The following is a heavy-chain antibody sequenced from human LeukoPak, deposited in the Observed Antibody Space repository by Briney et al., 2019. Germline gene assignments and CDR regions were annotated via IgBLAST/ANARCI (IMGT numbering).Heavy chain of an antibody. V-gene: IGHV3-23*01. CDR2: ISNDGGGT. Sequence: PGGSLRLSCAASGFTFNNYGLIRVRQAPRKGLEWVAAISNDGGGTMYAAFVEGRFTISRDNSKNTLFLQMNSLRAEDTALYYCAKGSSGYFADLWGQGTLVTVSS. CDR3: AKGSSGYFADL. D-gene: IGHD3-22*01. J-gene: IGHJ5*02. CDR1: GFTFNNYG.